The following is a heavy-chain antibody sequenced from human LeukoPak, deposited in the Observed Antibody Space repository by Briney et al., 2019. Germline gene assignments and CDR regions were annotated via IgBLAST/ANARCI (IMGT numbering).Heavy chain of an antibody. CDR2: IYYSGST. J-gene: IGHJ6*03. V-gene: IGHV4-59*01. CDR3: ARVFDSGSQAYFYYTDV. Sequence: SETLSLTCTVSGGSISSYYWSWIRQPPGKGLEWIGYIYYSGSTNYNPSLKSRVTISVDTSKNQFSLKLSSVTAADTAVYYCARVFDSGSQAYFYYTDVWGKGTTVTIFS. D-gene: IGHD3-10*01. CDR1: GGSISSYY.